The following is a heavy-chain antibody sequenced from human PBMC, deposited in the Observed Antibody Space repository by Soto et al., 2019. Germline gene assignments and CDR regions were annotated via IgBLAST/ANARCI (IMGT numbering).Heavy chain of an antibody. V-gene: IGHV3-30*03. CDR2: ISYDGNNK. D-gene: IGHD5-12*01. Sequence: QVQLVESGGGVVQPGRSLRLSCAASGFTFSSYGMHWVCQAPGKGLEWVAVISYDGNNKYYADSVKGRFTISRDNSKNTLYLQMDSLRAEDTAVYYCARERNPLGYSGNDADYYYYTDVWGKGTTVTVSS. CDR1: GFTFSSYG. CDR3: ARERNPLGYSGNDADYYYYTDV. J-gene: IGHJ6*03.